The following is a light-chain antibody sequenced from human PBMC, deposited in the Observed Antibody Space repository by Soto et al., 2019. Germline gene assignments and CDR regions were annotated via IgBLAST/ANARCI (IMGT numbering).Light chain of an antibody. CDR1: QSVGSSY. CDR3: QQDGSSPSYT. J-gene: IGKJ2*01. V-gene: IGKV3-20*01. Sequence: EIVLTQSPGTLSLSPGEIATLSCRASQSVGSSYLAWYQQKPGQAPRLLIYGASSRATGIPDKFSGSGSGTDFTLTISRLEPEDCAVYYCQQDGSSPSYTFGQGTKLELK. CDR2: GAS.